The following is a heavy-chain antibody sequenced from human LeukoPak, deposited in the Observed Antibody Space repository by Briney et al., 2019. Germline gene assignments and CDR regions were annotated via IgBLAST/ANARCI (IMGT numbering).Heavy chain of an antibody. CDR2: IKQDGSEK. CDR1: GLTFSRYW. D-gene: IGHD2/OR15-2a*01. Sequence: PGGSLRLSCAASGLTFSRYWMTWVRQAPGKGLEWVANIKQDGSEKYYLDSLKGRFTVSRDNAKNSLYLQINSLRVGDTAVYFCARVGAATFYWYYMDVWGKGTTVTVSS. J-gene: IGHJ6*03. CDR3: ARVGAATFYWYYMDV. V-gene: IGHV3-7*01.